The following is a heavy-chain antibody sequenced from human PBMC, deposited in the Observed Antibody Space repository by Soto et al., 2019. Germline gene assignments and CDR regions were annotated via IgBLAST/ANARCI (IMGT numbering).Heavy chain of an antibody. CDR1: GGTFSNYS. Sequence: QVQLVQSGAEVKKPGSSVKVSCKASGGTFSNYSINWVRQAPGQGLEWMGGIIPFFGTANYAQKFQGRVTITADESATTAYMEVTSLRSDATAVYYCARIEGYCSGGTCYRGSGDYWGQGTMVAVSS. D-gene: IGHD2-15*01. V-gene: IGHV1-69*12. CDR3: ARIEGYCSGGTCYRGSGDY. J-gene: IGHJ4*02. CDR2: IIPFFGTA.